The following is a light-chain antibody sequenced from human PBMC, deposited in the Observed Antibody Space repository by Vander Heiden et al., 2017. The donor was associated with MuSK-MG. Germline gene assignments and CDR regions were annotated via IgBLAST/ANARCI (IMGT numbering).Light chain of an antibody. CDR1: QNMNTF. CDR2: GTS. V-gene: IGKV1-39*01. J-gene: IGKJ4*01. Sequence: DIQLTQSPSSLSASVGDRVTISCRASQNMNTFLNWFQQKPGKPPTLLIYGTSTLYSGVPSRFSGSGSGTDFTLTIRSLQAEDFATYYCQPSSRTPLTFGGGTRVEIK. CDR3: QPSSRTPLT.